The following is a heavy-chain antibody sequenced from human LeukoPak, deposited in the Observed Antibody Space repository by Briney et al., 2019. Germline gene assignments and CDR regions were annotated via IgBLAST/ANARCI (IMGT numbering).Heavy chain of an antibody. Sequence: GGSLRLSCAASGFTFSSSWMSWVRLAPGKGLEWMASMKPDGSEKYYVDSVKGRFTISRDNAKNSLYLQMNSLRAEDTAVYYCARPSYYYDSSGSVSGAFDIWGQGTMVTVSS. D-gene: IGHD3-22*01. CDR1: GFTFSSSW. V-gene: IGHV3-7*04. CDR3: ARPSYYYDSSGSVSGAFDI. J-gene: IGHJ3*02. CDR2: MKPDGSEK.